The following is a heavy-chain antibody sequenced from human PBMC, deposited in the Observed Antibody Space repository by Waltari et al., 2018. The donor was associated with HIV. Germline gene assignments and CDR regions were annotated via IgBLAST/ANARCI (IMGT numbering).Heavy chain of an antibody. Sequence: EVQMLESGGGLVHPGGSLRLSCAASGLPFDKYAMYWVRQSPGKGLEWLSYVSVSGSVTYYADFVKGRFVASRDNSKSTLYLQMNSLRVEDTARYYCVKDQGSYIGWGDVWGPGTVVTVSS. D-gene: IGHD3-10*01. CDR1: GLPFDKYA. CDR3: VKDQGSYIGWGDV. V-gene: IGHV3-23*01. CDR2: VSVSGSVT. J-gene: IGHJ4*02.